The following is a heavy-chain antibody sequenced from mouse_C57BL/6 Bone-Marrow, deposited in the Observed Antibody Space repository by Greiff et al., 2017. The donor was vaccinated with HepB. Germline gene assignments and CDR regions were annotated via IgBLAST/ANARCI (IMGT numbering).Heavy chain of an antibody. D-gene: IGHD2-2*01. CDR3: AREEGVTGWFAY. Sequence: VKVVESDAELVKPGASVKISCKVSGYTFTDHTIHWMKQRPEQGLEWIGYIYPRDGSTKYNEKFKGKATLTADKSSSTAYMQLNSLTSEDSAVYFCAREEGVTGWFAYWGQGTLVTVSA. CDR1: GYTFTDHT. V-gene: IGHV1-78*01. CDR2: IYPRDGST. J-gene: IGHJ3*01.